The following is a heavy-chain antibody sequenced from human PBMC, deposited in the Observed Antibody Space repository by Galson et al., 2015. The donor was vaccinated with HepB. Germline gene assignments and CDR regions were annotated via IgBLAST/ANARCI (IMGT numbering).Heavy chain of an antibody. CDR3: ARDLRGYCSSTSCYWGNWFDP. V-gene: IGHV1-8*01. Sequence: SVKVSCKASGYTFTSYDINWVRQATGQGLEWMGWMNPNSGNTGYAQKFQGRVTMTRNTSISTAYMELRSLRSDDTAVYYCARDLRGYCSSTSCYWGNWFDPWGQGTLVTVSS. J-gene: IGHJ5*02. CDR2: MNPNSGNT. D-gene: IGHD2-2*01. CDR1: GYTFTSYD.